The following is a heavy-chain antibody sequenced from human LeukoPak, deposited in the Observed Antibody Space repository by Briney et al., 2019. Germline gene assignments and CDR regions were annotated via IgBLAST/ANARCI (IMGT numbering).Heavy chain of an antibody. CDR2: IYSSGST. J-gene: IGHJ3*02. Sequence: SETLSLTCTVSGGSISSYYWSWIRQPAGKGLEWIGSIYSSGSTYYNSSLQSRVIIIIDTPKNHFSLTLSSVTAADTAVYYCARSDGYGLVDIWGQGTMVTVSS. CDR1: GGSISSYY. CDR3: ARSDGYGLVDI. D-gene: IGHD3-10*01. V-gene: IGHV4-4*07.